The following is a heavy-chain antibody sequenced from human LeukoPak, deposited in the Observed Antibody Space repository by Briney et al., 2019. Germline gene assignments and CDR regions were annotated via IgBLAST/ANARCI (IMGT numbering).Heavy chain of an antibody. D-gene: IGHD2-2*01. CDR1: GFTFSNYW. Sequence: GGSLRLSCAASGFTFSNYWMHWVRQAPGEGLVWVSRINTDGSITTYADSVKGRFTISRDNAKNTLYLQMNSLRVEDTAVYYCARVQPAFDIWGQGTMVIVSS. CDR2: INTDGSIT. J-gene: IGHJ3*02. CDR3: ARVQPAFDI. V-gene: IGHV3-74*01.